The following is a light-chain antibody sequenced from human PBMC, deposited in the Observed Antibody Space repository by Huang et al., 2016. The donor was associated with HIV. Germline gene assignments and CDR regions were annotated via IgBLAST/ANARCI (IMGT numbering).Light chain of an antibody. J-gene: IGKJ4*01. Sequence: EIVMTQFPATLSVSPGQRGTLSCRANRSVSTNLAWYQQRHGQAPRLLIYGSSTRAPGIPARFSGSGSGTDFSLTISSLQSEDFALYYCHQYNNWLLSFGGGTRV. V-gene: IGKV3-15*01. CDR3: HQYNNWLLS. CDR1: RSVSTN. CDR2: GSS.